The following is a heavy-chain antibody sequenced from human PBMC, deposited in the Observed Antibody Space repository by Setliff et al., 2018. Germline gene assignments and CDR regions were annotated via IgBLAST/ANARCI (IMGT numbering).Heavy chain of an antibody. CDR2: ISSSSSYI. CDR1: GFSFSTDS. V-gene: IGHV3-21*01. CDR3: ARVNDYGDFYFDY. D-gene: IGHD4-17*01. Sequence: GGSLRLSCAASGFSFSTDSMNWVRQAPGKGLEWVSSISSSSSYIYYADSMKGRFTISRDNAKNSLYLQMNSLRAEDTAVYYCARVNDYGDFYFDYWGQGTLVTVSS. J-gene: IGHJ4*02.